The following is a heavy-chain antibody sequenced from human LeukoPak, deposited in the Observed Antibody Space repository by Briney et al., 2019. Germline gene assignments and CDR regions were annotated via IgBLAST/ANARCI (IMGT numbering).Heavy chain of an antibody. CDR2: MSYDGSNK. D-gene: IGHD1-26*01. V-gene: IGHV3-30*04. Sequence: GGSLRLSCAASGFTFSNYAMHWVRQAPGKGLEWVAVMSYDGSNKYYVDSVKGRFTISRDNAKDTLYLQMNSLRAEDTAVYYCARVARYSGSYSGGEVGYWGQGTLVTVSS. CDR1: GFTFSNYA. CDR3: ARVARYSGSYSGGEVGY. J-gene: IGHJ4*02.